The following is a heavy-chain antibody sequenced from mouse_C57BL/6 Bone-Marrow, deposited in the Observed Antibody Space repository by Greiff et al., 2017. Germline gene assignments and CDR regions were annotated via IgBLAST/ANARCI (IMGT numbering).Heavy chain of an antibody. V-gene: IGHV1-55*01. Sequence: VQLQQPGAELVKPGASVKMSCRASGYTFTSYWITWVKQRPGQGLEWIGDIYPGSGSTNYNEKFKSKATLTVDTSSSTAYMQLSSLTSEDSAVYYCARPYCSSYWYFDVWGTGTAITVTA. J-gene: IGHJ1*03. D-gene: IGHD1-1*01. CDR3: ARPYCSSYWYFDV. CDR2: IYPGSGST. CDR1: GYTFTSYW.